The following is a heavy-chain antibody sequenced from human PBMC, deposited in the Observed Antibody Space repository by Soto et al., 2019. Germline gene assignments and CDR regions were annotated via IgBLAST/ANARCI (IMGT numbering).Heavy chain of an antibody. CDR2: ISGSGGST. V-gene: IGHV3-23*01. J-gene: IGHJ6*03. D-gene: IGHD2-8*01. CDR3: EKDEAWGDYKVLSYYYYYYQDY. Sequence: EVQLLESGGGLVQPGGSLRLSCAASGFTFSSYAMSWVRQAPGKGLEWVSAISGSGGSTYYADSVKGRFTISRDNSKNTPYMKTNILRAADTAEHSGEKDEAWGDYKVLSYYYYYYQDYWGKGTTVTVSS. CDR1: GFTFSSYA.